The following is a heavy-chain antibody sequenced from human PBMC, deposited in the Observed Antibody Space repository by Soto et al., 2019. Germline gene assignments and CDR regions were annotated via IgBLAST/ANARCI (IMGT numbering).Heavy chain of an antibody. J-gene: IGHJ6*02. CDR2: ISGSGGSS. Sequence: GGALRLSCAASGFAFSTYAMTWVRQAPGKGLEWVSVISGSGGSSYYADSVKGRFTISRDNSKNTLFLQMNGLRAEDTAVYYCAKVTKRAAAGRYEYYKYGMDVWGQGTTVTVSS. CDR1: GFAFSTYA. CDR3: AKVTKRAAAGRYEYYKYGMDV. D-gene: IGHD6-13*01. V-gene: IGHV3-23*01.